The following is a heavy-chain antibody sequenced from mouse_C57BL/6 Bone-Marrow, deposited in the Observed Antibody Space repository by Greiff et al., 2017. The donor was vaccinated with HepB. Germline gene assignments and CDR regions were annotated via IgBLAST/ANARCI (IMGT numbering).Heavy chain of an antibody. CDR2: IYPRSGNT. D-gene: IGHD2-2*01. CDR3: ARERGYGPFAY. CDR1: GYTFTSYG. V-gene: IGHV1-81*01. Sequence: VKLMESGAELARPGASVNLSCKASGYTFTSYGISWVKQRTGQGLEWIGEIYPRSGNTYYNEKFKGKATLTADKSSSTAYMELRSLTSEDSAVYFCARERGYGPFAYWGQGTLVTVSA. J-gene: IGHJ3*01.